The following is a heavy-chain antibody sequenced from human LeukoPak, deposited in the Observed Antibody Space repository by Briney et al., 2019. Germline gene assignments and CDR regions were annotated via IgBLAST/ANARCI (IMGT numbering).Heavy chain of an antibody. CDR1: GYTFTGYY. CDR2: INPNSGGT. V-gene: IGHV1-2*06. Sequence: ASVKVSCKASGYTFTGYYMHWVRQAPGQGLEWMGRINPNSGGTNYAQKLQGRVTMTTDTSTSTAYMEMRSLRSDETAVYYCARDMYYDFWSVGWFAPWGQGTLVTVSS. J-gene: IGHJ5*02. CDR3: ARDMYYDFWSVGWFAP. D-gene: IGHD3-3*01.